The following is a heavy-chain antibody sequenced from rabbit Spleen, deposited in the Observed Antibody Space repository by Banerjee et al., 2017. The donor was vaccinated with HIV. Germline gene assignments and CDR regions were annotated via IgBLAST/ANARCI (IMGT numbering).Heavy chain of an antibody. V-gene: IGHV1S40*01. Sequence: QSLEESGGDLVKPGASLTLTCTASGVSFSSSSYMCWVRQAPGKGLEWIACISSGNSGYTYYATWATGRFTCSKPSSTTVTLQMTSLTAADTATYFCARDTGSSFSSYGMDLWGQGTLVTVS. CDR2: ISSGNSGYT. D-gene: IGHD8-1*01. CDR1: GVSFSSSSY. CDR3: ARDTGSSFSSYGMDL. J-gene: IGHJ6*01.